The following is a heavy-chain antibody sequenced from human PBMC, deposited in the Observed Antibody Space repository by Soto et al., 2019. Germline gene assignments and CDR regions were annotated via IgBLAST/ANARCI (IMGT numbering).Heavy chain of an antibody. CDR2: IYHSGST. CDR3: DGIRDQLPVSAFRLNRSSDL. J-gene: IGHJ2*01. Sequence: PPGKGLEWIGEIYHSGSTNYNPSLKSRVTISVDKSKNQFSLQLSSVTAAVFFLQAEDGIRDQLPVSAFRLNRSSDL. V-gene: IGHV4-4*01. D-gene: IGHD3-3*01.